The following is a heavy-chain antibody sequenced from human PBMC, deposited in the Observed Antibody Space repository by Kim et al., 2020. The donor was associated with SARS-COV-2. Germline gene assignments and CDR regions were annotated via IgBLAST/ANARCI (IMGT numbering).Heavy chain of an antibody. V-gene: IGHV5-51*01. CDR2: IYPGDSDT. CDR1: GYSFTSYW. D-gene: IGHD3-22*01. J-gene: IGHJ4*02. Sequence: GESLKISCKGSGYSFTSYWIGWVRQMPGKGLEWMGIIYPGDSDTRYSPSFQGQVTISADKSISTAYLQWSSLKASDTAMYYCARLSAGYYDSSGYYLDYWGQGTLVTVSS. CDR3: ARLSAGYYDSSGYYLDY.